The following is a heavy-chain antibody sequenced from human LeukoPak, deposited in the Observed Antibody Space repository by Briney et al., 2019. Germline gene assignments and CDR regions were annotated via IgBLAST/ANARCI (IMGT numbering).Heavy chain of an antibody. Sequence: EASVKVSCKASGYTFTNYGISWVRQAPGQGLEWMGWISASNGNTNYAQKVQGRVTMTTEKSTSTAYMELRSLTSDDTAVYYCAREVESAAAVRSFDYWGQGTLVTVSS. CDR1: GYTFTNYG. D-gene: IGHD6-13*01. CDR2: ISASNGNT. V-gene: IGHV1-18*01. CDR3: AREVESAAAVRSFDY. J-gene: IGHJ4*02.